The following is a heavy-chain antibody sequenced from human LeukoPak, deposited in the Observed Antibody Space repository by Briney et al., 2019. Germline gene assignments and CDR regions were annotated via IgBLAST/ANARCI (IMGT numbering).Heavy chain of an antibody. Sequence: QPGGSLRLSCAASGLTFSSYWMHWVRQAPGKGLEWVAVISFDGNKKYYGDSAKGRFTISRDNSKNTLYLQMSSLGPDDTAVYCCAKDGGWRQQLDLGENWFDSWGQGTLVTVSS. CDR1: GLTFSSYW. V-gene: IGHV3-30*18. CDR2: ISFDGNKK. D-gene: IGHD5-24*01. J-gene: IGHJ5*01. CDR3: AKDGGWRQQLDLGENWFDS.